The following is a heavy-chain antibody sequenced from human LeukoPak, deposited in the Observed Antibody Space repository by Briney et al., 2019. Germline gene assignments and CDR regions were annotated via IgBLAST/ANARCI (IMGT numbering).Heavy chain of an antibody. V-gene: IGHV3-48*01. Sequence: GGSLSHSCAASGFTSGSYTMNWVRQAPGKGLEWVSYIGSSSNIIHYADSVKGRITISRDNAENSLYLQMNSLRAEDTAVYYCAMGYYYGSGSQTDPFDYRGQGTLVTVSS. D-gene: IGHD3-10*01. J-gene: IGHJ4*02. CDR3: AMGYYYGSGSQTDPFDY. CDR2: IGSSSNII. CDR1: GFTSGSYT.